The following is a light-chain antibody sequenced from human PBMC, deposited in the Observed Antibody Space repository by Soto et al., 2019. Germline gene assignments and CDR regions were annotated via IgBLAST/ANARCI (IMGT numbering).Light chain of an antibody. CDR1: QSVSSN. J-gene: IGKJ5*01. CDR2: GAS. CDR3: QQYNNWQIT. Sequence: EIVMTQSPATLSVSPGERATLSCRASQSVSSNLAWYQQKPGQAPRLLIYGASTRATSIPARFSGSGSGTEFTLTIRRLQSEDFAVYYYQQYNNWQITFGQGTRLEIK. V-gene: IGKV3-15*01.